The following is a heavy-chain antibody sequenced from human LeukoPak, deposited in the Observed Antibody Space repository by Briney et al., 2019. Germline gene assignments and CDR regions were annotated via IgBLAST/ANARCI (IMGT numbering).Heavy chain of an antibody. J-gene: IGHJ4*02. Sequence: ASVKVSCKASGYTFTGYYMHWVRQAPGQGIEGMGWINPNSGGTNYAQKFQGRVTMTRDTSISTAYMELSRLRSDDTAVYYCARVPGDDYYFDYWGQGTLVTVSS. CDR1: GYTFTGYY. CDR3: ARVPGDDYYFDY. D-gene: IGHD7-27*01. V-gene: IGHV1-2*02. CDR2: INPNSGGT.